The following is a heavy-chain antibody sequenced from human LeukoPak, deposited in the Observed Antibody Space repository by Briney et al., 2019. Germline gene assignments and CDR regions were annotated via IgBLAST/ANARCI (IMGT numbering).Heavy chain of an antibody. CDR3: ARRRDY. CDR1: GFTFSSYS. V-gene: IGHV3-48*04. Sequence: GGSLRLSCAASGFTFSSYSMNWVRQAPGKGLEWVSYISGSSSTIYYADSVKGRFTISRDNAKNSLYLQMNSLRAEDTAVYYCARRRDYWGQGTLVTVSS. CDR2: ISGSSSTI. J-gene: IGHJ4*02.